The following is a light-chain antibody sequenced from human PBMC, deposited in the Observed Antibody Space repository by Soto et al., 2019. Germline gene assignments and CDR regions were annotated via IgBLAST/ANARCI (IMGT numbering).Light chain of an antibody. CDR2: GNS. CDR3: QSYESSRSGFVV. Sequence: QSVLTQPPSVSGAPGQRVTISCTGSSSNIGAGYDVHWYQPLPGTAPKLLIYGNSNRPSGVPDRFSGSKSGTSASLAITGLRAEDEADYYCQSYESSRSGFVVFGGGTKLTVL. CDR1: SSNIGAGYD. J-gene: IGLJ2*01. V-gene: IGLV1-40*01.